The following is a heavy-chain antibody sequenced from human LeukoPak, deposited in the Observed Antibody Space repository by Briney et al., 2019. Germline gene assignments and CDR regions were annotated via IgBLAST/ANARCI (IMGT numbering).Heavy chain of an antibody. CDR3: ARLRYYGSGRGGYFDY. J-gene: IGHJ4*02. CDR2: INAGNGNT. D-gene: IGHD3-10*01. V-gene: IGHV1-3*01. CDR1: GYTFTSYA. Sequence: ASVKVSCKASGYTFTSYAMHWVRQAPGQRLEWMGWINAGNGNTKYSQKFQGRVTITRDTSASTAYMELSSLRSEGTAVYYCARLRYYGSGRGGYFDYWGQGTLVTVSS.